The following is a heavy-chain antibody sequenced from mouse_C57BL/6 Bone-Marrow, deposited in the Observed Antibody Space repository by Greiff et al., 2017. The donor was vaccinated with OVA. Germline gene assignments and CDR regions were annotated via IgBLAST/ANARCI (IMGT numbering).Heavy chain of an antibody. V-gene: IGHV5-15*01. CDR2: ISNLAYSI. J-gene: IGHJ3*01. D-gene: IGHD2-4*01. Sequence: EVQGVESGGGLVQPGGSLKLSCAASGFTFSDYGMAWVRQAPRKGPEWVAFISNLAYSIYYADTVTGRFTISRENAKNTLYLEMSSLRSEDTAMYYCARLIYYDYDWVAYWGQGTLVTVSA. CDR3: ARLIYYDYDWVAY. CDR1: GFTFSDYG.